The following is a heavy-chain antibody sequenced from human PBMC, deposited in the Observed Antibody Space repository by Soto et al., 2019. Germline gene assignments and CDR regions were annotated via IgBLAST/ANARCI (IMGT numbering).Heavy chain of an antibody. Sequence: GAPVKVSCKASGYTFTSYGISWVRQAPGQGLEWMGWISAYNGNTNYAQKLQGRVTMTTDTSTSTAYMALRSLRSDDMAVYYRARCDYDSSGGLDAFGIWGQGTMVTVSS. J-gene: IGHJ3*02. D-gene: IGHD3-22*01. CDR1: GYTFTSYG. CDR3: ARCDYDSSGGLDAFGI. CDR2: ISAYNGNT. V-gene: IGHV1-18*03.